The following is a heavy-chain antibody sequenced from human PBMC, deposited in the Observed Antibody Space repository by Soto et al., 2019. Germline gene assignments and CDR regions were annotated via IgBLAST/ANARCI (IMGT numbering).Heavy chain of an antibody. CDR1: RVAFNKFI. J-gene: IGHJ6*02. CDR2: IIPVFGTA. CDR3: ARSSQGPLRWLQLGVYYYYGMDV. V-gene: IGHV1-69*13. D-gene: IGHD1-1*01. Sequence: ASVKVSCKASRVAFNKFIVTWVRQAPGLGLEWVGGIIPVFGTANYAQKFQGRVTITADESTSTSYMEVNNLRSEDTAVYYCARSSQGPLRWLQLGVYYYYGMDVWGQGTTVTVSS.